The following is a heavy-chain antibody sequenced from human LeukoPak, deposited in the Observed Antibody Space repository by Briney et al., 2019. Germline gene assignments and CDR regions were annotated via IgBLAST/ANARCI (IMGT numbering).Heavy chain of an antibody. CDR1: GYTFTGYY. Sequence: ASVKVSCKASGYTFTGYYMHWVRQAPGQGLGWMGWLNPNSGDTKDALKFQGRVTMTRDTSINTAYMELSRLTSDDTAVYYCARGTTHLWFGEGGNALDIWGQGTMVTVSS. J-gene: IGHJ3*02. CDR3: ARGTTHLWFGEGGNALDI. D-gene: IGHD3-10*01. CDR2: LNPNSGDT. V-gene: IGHV1-2*02.